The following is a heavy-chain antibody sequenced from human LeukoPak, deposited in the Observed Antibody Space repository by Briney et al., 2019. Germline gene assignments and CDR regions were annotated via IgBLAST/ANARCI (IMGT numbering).Heavy chain of an antibody. J-gene: IGHJ6*02. V-gene: IGHV3-30*04. CDR3: ARDSSGWHDYYYYYGMDV. CDR1: GFTFSSYA. CDR2: ISYDGSNK. Sequence: GRSLRLSCAASGFTFSSYAMHWVRQAPGKGLEWVAVISYDGSNKYYADSVKGRFTISRDNSKNTLYLQMNSLRAEDTAVYYCARDSSGWHDYYYYYGMDVWGQRTTVTVSS. D-gene: IGHD6-19*01.